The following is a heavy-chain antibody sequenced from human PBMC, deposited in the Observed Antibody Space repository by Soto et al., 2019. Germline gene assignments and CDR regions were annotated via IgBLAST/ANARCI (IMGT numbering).Heavy chain of an antibody. Sequence: QVQLVQSGAEVKKPGASVKVSCKASGYTFTSCAMHWVRQAPGQRLEWMGWINAGNGNTKYSQKFQGRVTITRDTSASTAYMELSSLRSEDTAVYYCARAVTDYGDYGTPYYFDYWGQGTLVTVSS. CDR2: INAGNGNT. V-gene: IGHV1-3*01. D-gene: IGHD4-17*01. CDR3: ARAVTDYGDYGTPYYFDY. CDR1: GYTFTSCA. J-gene: IGHJ4*02.